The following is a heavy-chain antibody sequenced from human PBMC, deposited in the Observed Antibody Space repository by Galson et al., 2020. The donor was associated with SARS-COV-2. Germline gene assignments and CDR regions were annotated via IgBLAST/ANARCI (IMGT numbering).Heavy chain of an antibody. D-gene: IGHD1-26*01. Sequence: SETLSLTCSGSGGSISSSSYYWAWIRQPPGKGLEWIGSIYYTGSTYYNPSLKSRATMSLDASKNEFSLKLNSVTAADTAVYYCARDQGIRRDLLGLRGAYGMDVWGQGTTVTVSS. J-gene: IGHJ6*02. CDR2: IYYTGST. V-gene: IGHV4-39*07. CDR1: GGSISSSSYY. CDR3: ARDQGIRRDLLGLRGAYGMDV.